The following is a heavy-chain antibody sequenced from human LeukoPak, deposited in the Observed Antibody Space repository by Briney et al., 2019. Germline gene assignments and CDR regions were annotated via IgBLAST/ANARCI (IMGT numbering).Heavy chain of an antibody. Sequence: GESLKISCKGSGYSFTSYWIGWVRQMPGKGLEWMGIIYPGDSDTRYSPPFQGQVTISADKSISTAYLQWSSLKASDTAMYYCARQVVESSIAARRSVARGKSYMDVWGKGTTVTVSS. D-gene: IGHD6-6*01. CDR1: GYSFTSYW. CDR2: IYPGDSDT. V-gene: IGHV5-51*01. CDR3: ARQVVESSIAARRSVARGKSYMDV. J-gene: IGHJ6*03.